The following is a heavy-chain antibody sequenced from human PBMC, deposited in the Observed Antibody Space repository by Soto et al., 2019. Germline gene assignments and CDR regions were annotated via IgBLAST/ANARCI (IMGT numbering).Heavy chain of an antibody. CDR3: ARDLVSGSDFWRAYNGGYFDY. CDR1: GYTFRNYG. V-gene: IGHV1-18*01. Sequence: QVQLVQSGAEVKRPGASVKVSCKASGYTFRNYGITWVRQAPGQGLEWMAWISPYNGNTNYAQDLQGRVTMTTDTSTSTAYMELRSLTSEDTAMYYCARDLVSGSDFWRAYNGGYFDYWGRGTLVTVSS. D-gene: IGHD3-3*01. CDR2: ISPYNGNT. J-gene: IGHJ4*02.